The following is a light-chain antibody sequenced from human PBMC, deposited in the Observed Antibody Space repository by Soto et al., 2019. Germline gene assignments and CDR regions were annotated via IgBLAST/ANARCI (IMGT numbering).Light chain of an antibody. J-gene: IGLJ2*01. Sequence: QSVLTQPPSASGTPGQRVTISCSGSSSNIGSNYVYWYQQLPGTAPKLLIYRNNQRPSGVPDRFSGSKSGTSASLAISGLQSEDEADYYCAAWDDSLVFGGGTKLTVL. CDR1: SSNIGSNY. CDR2: RNN. V-gene: IGLV1-47*01. CDR3: AAWDDSLV.